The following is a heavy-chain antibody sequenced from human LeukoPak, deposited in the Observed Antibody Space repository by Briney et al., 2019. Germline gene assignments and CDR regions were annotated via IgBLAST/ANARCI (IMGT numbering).Heavy chain of an antibody. D-gene: IGHD2-15*01. CDR1: GFTFTSSA. CDR3: AVILGYCSGGSCLATDYFDY. CDR2: IVVSSGNT. V-gene: IGHV1-58*01. Sequence: TSVKASCKASGFTFTSSAVQWVRQARGQRLEWIGWIVVSSGNTNYAQKFQERVTITRDMSTSTAYMELSSLRSEDTAVYYCAVILGYCSGGSCLATDYFDYWGQGTLVTVSS. J-gene: IGHJ4*02.